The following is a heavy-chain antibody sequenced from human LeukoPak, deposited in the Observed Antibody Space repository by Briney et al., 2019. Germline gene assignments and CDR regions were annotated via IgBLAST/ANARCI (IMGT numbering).Heavy chain of an antibody. CDR1: GGSISSSSYY. J-gene: IGHJ4*02. D-gene: IGHD3-9*01. Sequence: SETLSLTCTVSGGSISSSSYYWGWVRQPPGKGLEWIGSIYYSGSTYYNPSLESRLTISVDTSKNQFSLKLSSVTAADTAVYYCATSYDILTGDDYWGQGTLVTVSS. CDR3: ATSYDILTGDDY. V-gene: IGHV4-39*07. CDR2: IYYSGST.